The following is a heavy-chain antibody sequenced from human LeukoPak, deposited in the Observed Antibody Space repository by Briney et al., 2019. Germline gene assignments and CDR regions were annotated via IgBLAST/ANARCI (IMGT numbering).Heavy chain of an antibody. J-gene: IGHJ4*02. CDR3: ARDGGYYGSGSYYNPSY. CDR1: GFTFSSYA. CDR2: ISYDGSNK. Sequence: GSSLRLSCAASGFTFSSYAMHWVRQAPGKGLEWVAVISYDGSNKYYADSVKGRFTISRDDSKNTLYLQMNSLRAEDTAVYYCARDGGYYGSGSYYNPSYWGQGTLVTVSS. D-gene: IGHD3-10*01. V-gene: IGHV3-30-3*01.